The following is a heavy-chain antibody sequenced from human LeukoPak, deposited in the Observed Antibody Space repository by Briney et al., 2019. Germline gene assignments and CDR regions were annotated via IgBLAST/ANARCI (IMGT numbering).Heavy chain of an antibody. CDR1: GFTFSSYS. CDR3: AREGRYYGSGSHRDGFDI. Sequence: GGSLRLSCAASGFTFSSYSMNWVRQAPGKGLEWVAYIRYDGSNRYYADSVKGRFTISRDNAKNTLYLQMNSLRAEDTAVYYCAREGRYYGSGSHRDGFDIWGQGTMVTVSS. J-gene: IGHJ3*02. D-gene: IGHD3-10*01. V-gene: IGHV3-30*02. CDR2: IRYDGSNR.